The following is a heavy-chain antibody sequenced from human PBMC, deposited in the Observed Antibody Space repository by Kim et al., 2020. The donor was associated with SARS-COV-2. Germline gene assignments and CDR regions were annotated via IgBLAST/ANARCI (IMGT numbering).Heavy chain of an antibody. CDR2: IYYSGST. D-gene: IGHD1-26*01. CDR1: GGSISSSSDY. Sequence: SETLSLTCTVSGGSISSSSDYWGWIRQPPGKGLEWIGSIYYSGSTYYNPSLKSRVTISVDTSKSQFSLKLSSVTATDTAVYYCARHVKSGSYYDDFWGQGTLVTVSS. CDR3: ARHVKSGSYYDDF. V-gene: IGHV4-39*01. J-gene: IGHJ4*02.